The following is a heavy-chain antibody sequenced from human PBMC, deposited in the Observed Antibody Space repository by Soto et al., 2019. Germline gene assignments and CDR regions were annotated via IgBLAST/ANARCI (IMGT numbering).Heavy chain of an antibody. CDR3: ARDRNPDYYDSSGYYYGPFDY. CDR1: GGTFSSYA. Sequence: SVKVSCKASGGTFSSYAISWVRQAPGQGLEWMGGIIPIFGTANYAQKFQGRVTITADESTSTAYMELSSLRSEDTAVYYCARDRNPDYYDSSGYYYGPFDYWGQGTLVTVSS. D-gene: IGHD3-22*01. CDR2: IIPIFGTA. V-gene: IGHV1-69*13. J-gene: IGHJ4*02.